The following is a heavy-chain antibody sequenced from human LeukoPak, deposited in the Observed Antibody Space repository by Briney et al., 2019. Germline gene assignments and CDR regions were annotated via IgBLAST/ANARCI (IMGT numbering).Heavy chain of an antibody. CDR1: GFTFGSYG. V-gene: IGHV3-7*03. CDR3: ASLMARGVIWIDY. Sequence: GGSLRLSCAASGFTFGSYGMSWVRQAPGKGLEWVANINQDGSEKYYVDSVKGRFTISRDNAKKSLYLQMNSLRAEDTAVYYCASLMARGVIWIDYWGQGTLVTVSS. CDR2: INQDGSEK. J-gene: IGHJ4*02. D-gene: IGHD3-10*01.